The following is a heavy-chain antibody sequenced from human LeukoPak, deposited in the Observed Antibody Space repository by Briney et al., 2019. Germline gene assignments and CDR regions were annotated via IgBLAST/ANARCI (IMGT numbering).Heavy chain of an antibody. CDR3: ASQYGSGTLAYGY. CDR1: GGSISSYY. CDR2: IHYSGST. Sequence: PSETLSLTCTVSGGSISSYYWTWIRQPPGKGLEWIGYIHYSGSTHYNPSLKSRVTMSVDTSKNQFSLKLSSVTAADTAVCYCASQYGSGTLAYGYWGQGTLVTVSS. J-gene: IGHJ4*02. V-gene: IGHV4-59*08. D-gene: IGHD3-10*01.